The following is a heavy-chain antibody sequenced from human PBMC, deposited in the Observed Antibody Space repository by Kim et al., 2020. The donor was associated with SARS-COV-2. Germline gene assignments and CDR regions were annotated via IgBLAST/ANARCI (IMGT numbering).Heavy chain of an antibody. V-gene: IGHV4-34*01. Sequence: SETLSLTCAVYGGSFSGYYWSWIRQPPGKGLEWIGEINHSGSTNYNPSLKSRVTISVDTSKNQFSLKLSSVTAADTAVYYCARGLFGEFLFGRSTGRYFDYWGQGTLVTVSS. CDR1: GGSFSGYY. D-gene: IGHD3-10*02. CDR3: ARGLFGEFLFGRSTGRYFDY. CDR2: INHSGST. J-gene: IGHJ4*02.